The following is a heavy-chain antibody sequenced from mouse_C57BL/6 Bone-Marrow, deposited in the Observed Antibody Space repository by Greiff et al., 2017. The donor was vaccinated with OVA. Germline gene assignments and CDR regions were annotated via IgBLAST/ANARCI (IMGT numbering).Heavy chain of an antibody. CDR3: TTTVVASNGDFWFDY. D-gene: IGHD1-1*01. V-gene: IGHV14-4*01. CDR1: GFNIKDDY. J-gene: IGHJ2*01. CDR2: IDPENGDT. Sequence: VQLQQSGAELVRPGASVKLSCTASGFNIKDDYMHWVKQRPEQGLEWIGWIDPENGDTEYASKFQGKATITADTSSNTAYLQLSSLTSEDTSVYYWTTTVVASNGDFWFDYWGQGTTLTGSS.